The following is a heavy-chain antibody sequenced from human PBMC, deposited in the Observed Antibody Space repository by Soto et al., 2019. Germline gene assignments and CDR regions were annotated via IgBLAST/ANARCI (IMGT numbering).Heavy chain of an antibody. D-gene: IGHD6-13*01. Sequence: QVQLQESGPGLVMPSETLSLTCTVSGDSISGSPYFWGWIRQPPGKRLECIGSIFYDGYTLYTASLKSRVPISVDTAKNQFSLQLTSVAAADTSIYFCARLQAAVPHYWGQGILVTVSS. J-gene: IGHJ4*02. V-gene: IGHV4-39*01. CDR1: GDSISGSPYF. CDR2: IFYDGYT. CDR3: ARLQAAVPHY.